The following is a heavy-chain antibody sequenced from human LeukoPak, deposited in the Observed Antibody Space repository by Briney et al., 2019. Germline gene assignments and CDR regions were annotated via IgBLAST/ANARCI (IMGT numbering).Heavy chain of an antibody. J-gene: IGHJ4*02. CDR2: INAGNGNT. Sequence: WASVKVSCKASGYTFTSYALHWVRQAPGQRLEWMGWINAGNGNTKYSQKFQGRATITRDTSASTAYMELSRLRSEDTAVYYCAGILNARYCSGGSCRYPDLWYWGQGTLVTVSS. D-gene: IGHD2-15*01. CDR1: GYTFTSYA. V-gene: IGHV1-3*01. CDR3: AGILNARYCSGGSCRYPDLWY.